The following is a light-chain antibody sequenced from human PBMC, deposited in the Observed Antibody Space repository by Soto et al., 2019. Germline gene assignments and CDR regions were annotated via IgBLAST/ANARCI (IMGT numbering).Light chain of an antibody. V-gene: IGKV3-20*01. CDR3: QQYGTSPWT. CDR2: GAS. J-gene: IGKJ1*01. Sequence: VLTRTPATRSLSLRQRGPLFWRDVSRVISSYLAWYQQKPGKAPRLLIYGASSLATGIPERFSGSGSGTDFTLTISRLEPEDFAVYYCQQYGTSPWTFGQGSKVDVK. CDR1: SRVISSY.